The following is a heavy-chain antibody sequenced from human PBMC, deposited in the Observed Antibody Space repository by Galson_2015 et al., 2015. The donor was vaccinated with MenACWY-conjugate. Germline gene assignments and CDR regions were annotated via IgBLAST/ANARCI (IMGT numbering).Heavy chain of an antibody. CDR1: GFTFTGYE. D-gene: IGHD5-18*01. CDR3: ARVGTWIHQYFYYMDV. V-gene: IGHV3-48*03. J-gene: IGHJ6*03. Sequence: SLRLSCAASGFTFTGYEFNWVRQAPGTGLEWPSYISKSGSPIYYADSVKGRFTISRDNIKKSLFLEMNSLRAGDTGVYYCARVGTWIHQYFYYMDVWGKGTTVTVS. CDR2: ISKSGSPI.